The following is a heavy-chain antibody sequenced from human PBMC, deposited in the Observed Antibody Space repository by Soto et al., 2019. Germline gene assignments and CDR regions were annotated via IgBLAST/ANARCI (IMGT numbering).Heavy chain of an antibody. D-gene: IGHD2-21*02. V-gene: IGHV1-18*01. CDR3: ASQYCGGDCYSSYYYYGMDV. J-gene: IGHJ6*02. CDR2: ISAYNGNT. Sequence: ASVKVSCKASGYTFTSYGISWVRQAPGQGLEWMGWISAYNGNTNYAQKLQGRVTMTTDTSTSTAYMELRSLRSDDTAVYYCASQYCGGDCYSSYYYYGMDVWGQ. CDR1: GYTFTSYG.